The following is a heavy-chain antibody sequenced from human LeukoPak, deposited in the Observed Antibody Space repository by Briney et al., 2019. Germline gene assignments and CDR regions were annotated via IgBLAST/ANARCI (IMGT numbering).Heavy chain of an antibody. CDR3: ARAMRSGYDY. CDR1: GFXFSNYG. CDR2: ISSSSDSI. Sequence: GGSLRLSCAASGFXFSNYGMNWVRQAPGKRLEWVSYISSSSDSIYYADSVKGRFTISRDNAENSLYLQMNSLRDEDTAVYYCARAMRSGYDYWGQGTLVTVSS. J-gene: IGHJ4*02. V-gene: IGHV3-48*02. D-gene: IGHD5-12*01.